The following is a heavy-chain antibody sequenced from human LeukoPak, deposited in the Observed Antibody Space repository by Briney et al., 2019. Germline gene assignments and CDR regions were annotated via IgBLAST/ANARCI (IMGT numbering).Heavy chain of an antibody. D-gene: IGHD2-2*02. CDR3: APTGQDCSSTSCYSWFDP. J-gene: IGHJ5*02. CDR1: GGTFSSYA. CDR2: IIPIFGTA. V-gene: IGHV1-69*13. Sequence: SVKVSCKAPGGTFSSYAISWVRQAPGQGLEWMGGIIPIFGTANYAQKFQGRVTITADESTSTAYMELSSLRSEDTAVYYCAPTGQDCSSTSCYSWFDPWGQGTLVTVSS.